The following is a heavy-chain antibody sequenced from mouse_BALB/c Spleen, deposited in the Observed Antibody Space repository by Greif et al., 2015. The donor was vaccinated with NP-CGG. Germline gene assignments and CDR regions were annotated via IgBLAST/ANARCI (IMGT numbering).Heavy chain of an antibody. CDR1: GFNIKDTY. V-gene: IGHV14-3*02. Sequence: EVQLQQSGAELVKPGASVKLSCTASGFNIKDTYMHWVKQRPEQGLEWIGRIDPANGNTKYDPKFQGKATITADTSSNTAYLQLSSLTSEDTAVYYCARWGSSGSWFAYWGQGTLVTVSA. J-gene: IGHJ3*01. CDR3: ARWGSSGSWFAY. CDR2: IDPANGNT. D-gene: IGHD3-1*01.